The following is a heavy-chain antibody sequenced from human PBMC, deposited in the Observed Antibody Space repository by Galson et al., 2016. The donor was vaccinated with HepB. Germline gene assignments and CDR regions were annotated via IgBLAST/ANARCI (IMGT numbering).Heavy chain of an antibody. D-gene: IGHD3-10*01. CDR1: GFTFSSEP. CDR2: IGISGGTI. J-gene: IGHJ3*02. Sequence: SLRLSCAVSGFTFSSEPMNWVRQAPGKGLEWISYIGISGGTIYADSLKGRFTISRDNANNSLFLQMNSLRAEDTALYYCAPARGHPDVALDIWGQGTMVTVSS. V-gene: IGHV3-48*03. CDR3: APARGHPDVALDI.